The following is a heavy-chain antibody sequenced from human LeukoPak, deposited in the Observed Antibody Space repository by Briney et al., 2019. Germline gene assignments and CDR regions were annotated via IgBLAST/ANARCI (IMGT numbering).Heavy chain of an antibody. J-gene: IGHJ4*02. CDR1: GFTFSDYY. D-gene: IGHD3-10*01. V-gene: IGHV3-11*06. Sequence: RPGGSLRLSCAASGFTFSDYYMSWIRQAPGKGLEWVSYISSSSSYTNYADSVKGRFTIYRDNAKNSLYLQMNSLRAEDTAVYYCARGDYYGSGSYYKFDYWGQGTLVTVFS. CDR2: ISSSSSYT. CDR3: ARGDYYGSGSYYKFDY.